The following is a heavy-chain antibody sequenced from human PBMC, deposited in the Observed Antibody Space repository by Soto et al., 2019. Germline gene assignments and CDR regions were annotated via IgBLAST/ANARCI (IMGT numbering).Heavy chain of an antibody. CDR2: MNPNNGNT. CDR3: ARGDSFTSSWYWFDS. V-gene: IGHV1-8*01. J-gene: IGHJ5*01. Sequence: ASVKVSCKASGYTFTTYEINWVQQATGQGREWMGWMNPNNGNTGYAQKFQGRVTMTRNTSMSTAYMELSSLTSEDTAVYHCARGDSFTSSWYWFDSWGQGXPVTVSS. CDR1: GYTFTTYE. D-gene: IGHD6-13*01.